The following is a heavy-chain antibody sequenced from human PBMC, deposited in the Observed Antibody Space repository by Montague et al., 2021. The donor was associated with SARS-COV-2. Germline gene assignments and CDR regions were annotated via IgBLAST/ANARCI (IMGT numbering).Heavy chain of an antibody. V-gene: IGHV2-70*11. CDR1: GFSLSTSGIC. Sequence: PALVKPTQTLTLTCTFSGFSLSTSGICVSWIRQPPGKALEWLARIDWDDDKYYSTSLKTRLTISKDTSNNQVVLTMTNMDPVDTATYYCARILVAAAGSPFDPWGQGTLVTVSS. D-gene: IGHD6-13*01. CDR3: ARILVAAAGSPFDP. J-gene: IGHJ5*02. CDR2: IDWDDDK.